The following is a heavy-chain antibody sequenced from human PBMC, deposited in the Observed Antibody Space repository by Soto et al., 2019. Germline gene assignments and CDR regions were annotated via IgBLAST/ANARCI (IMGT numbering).Heavy chain of an antibody. CDR3: ARGWGYDSSDYYYAY. V-gene: IGHV1-69*01. CDR1: GGTFSRHA. J-gene: IGHJ4*02. CDR2: IIPMFGTA. Sequence: QVQLVQPGAEVRKPGSPVKVSCKASGGTFSRHAISWVRQAPGQGLEWMGGIIPMFGTANHAQKFQGRVTIIADESTSTAYMELSSLRSEDTSIYYCARGWGYDSSDYYYAYWGQGTVVIVSS. D-gene: IGHD3-22*01.